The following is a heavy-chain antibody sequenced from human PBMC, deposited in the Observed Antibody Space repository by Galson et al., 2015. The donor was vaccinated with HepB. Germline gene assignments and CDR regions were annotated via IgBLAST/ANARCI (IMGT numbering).Heavy chain of an antibody. J-gene: IGHJ5*02. CDR2: ISGSGGST. CDR1: GFTFSSYA. CDR3: ARNYRFYYGSGSWRDPVYWFDP. Sequence: SLRLSCAASGFTFSSYAMSWVRQAPGKGLEWVSAISGSGGSTYYADSVKGRFTISRDNSKNSLYLQMDSLRAEDTAVYYCARNYRFYYGSGSWRDPVYWFDPWGQGTLVTVSS. V-gene: IGHV3-23*01. D-gene: IGHD3-10*01.